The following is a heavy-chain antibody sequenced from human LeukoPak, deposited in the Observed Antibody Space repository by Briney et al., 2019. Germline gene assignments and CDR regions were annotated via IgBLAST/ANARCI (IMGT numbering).Heavy chain of an antibody. CDR2: INPNSGGT. CDR1: GYTFTGYY. Sequence: GASVKVSCKASGYTFTGYYMHWVRQAPGQGLEWMGWINPNSGGTNYAQKFQGRATMTRDTSISTAYMELSRLRSDDTAVYYCARDQRRGYDILTGFDYWGQGTLVTVSS. V-gene: IGHV1-2*02. J-gene: IGHJ4*02. D-gene: IGHD3-9*01. CDR3: ARDQRRGYDILTGFDY.